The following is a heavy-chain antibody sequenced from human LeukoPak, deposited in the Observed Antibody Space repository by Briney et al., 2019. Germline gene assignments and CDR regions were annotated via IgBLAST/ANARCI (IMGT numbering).Heavy chain of an antibody. V-gene: IGHV3-43*02. Sequence: GGSLRLSCAASGFTFDDYAMHWVRQAPGKGLEWVSLISGDGGSTYYADSVKGRFTISRDNSKNSLYLRMNSLRTEDTALYYCAKDTAVGGSCYSCYYYYMDVWGKGTTVTVSS. D-gene: IGHD2-15*01. CDR2: ISGDGGST. CDR1: GFTFDDYA. CDR3: AKDTAVGGSCYSCYYYYMDV. J-gene: IGHJ6*03.